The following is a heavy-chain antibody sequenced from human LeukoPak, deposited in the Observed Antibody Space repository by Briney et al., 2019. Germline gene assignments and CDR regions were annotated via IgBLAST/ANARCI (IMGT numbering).Heavy chain of an antibody. D-gene: IGHD1-26*01. CDR2: INPNSGGT. Sequence: ASVKVSCKASGYTFTGYCMHWVRQAPGQGLEWMGWINPNSGGTNYAQKFQGRVTMTRDTSISTAYMELSRLRSDNTAVYYCARWSEEWEFSGRYYYYYMDVWGKGTTVTVSS. CDR1: GYTFTGYC. J-gene: IGHJ6*03. CDR3: ARWSEEWEFSGRYYYYYMDV. V-gene: IGHV1-2*02.